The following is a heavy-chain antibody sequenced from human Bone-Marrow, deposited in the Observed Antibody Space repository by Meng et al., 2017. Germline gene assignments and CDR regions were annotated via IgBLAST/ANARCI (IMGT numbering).Heavy chain of an antibody. Sequence: GESLKISCTASGFTFSSFEMDWVRQAPGKGLEWLSYIGSSGTDKYYADSVKGRFTVSRDNARNSLYLQMNSLRAEDTAVYYCAKEAFGFGGVIVTYYYGMDVWGQGTTVTVSS. J-gene: IGHJ6*02. CDR2: IGSSGTDK. D-gene: IGHD3-16*02. CDR1: GFTFSSFE. CDR3: AKEAFGFGGVIVTYYYGMDV. V-gene: IGHV3-48*03.